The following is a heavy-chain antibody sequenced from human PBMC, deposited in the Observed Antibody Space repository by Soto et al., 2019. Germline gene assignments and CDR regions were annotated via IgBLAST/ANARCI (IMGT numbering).Heavy chain of an antibody. CDR3: ARESSGSPDYWFDP. J-gene: IGHJ5*02. Sequence: QVQLVESGGGVVQPGRSLRLSCAASGFTFSSYAMHWVRQAPGKGLEWVAVISYDGSNKYYADSVKGRFTISRDNSKNTLYLQMNSLRAEDTAVYYCARESSGSPDYWFDPWGQGTLVTVSS. D-gene: IGHD6-19*01. CDR1: GFTFSSYA. V-gene: IGHV3-30-3*01. CDR2: ISYDGSNK.